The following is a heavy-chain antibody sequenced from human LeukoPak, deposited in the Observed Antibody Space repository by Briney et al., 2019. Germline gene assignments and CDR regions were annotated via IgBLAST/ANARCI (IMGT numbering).Heavy chain of an antibody. V-gene: IGHV4-31*03. CDR3: ATRYSSSSIHPVRFDY. J-gene: IGHJ4*02. CDR2: IYYSGST. D-gene: IGHD6-6*01. CDR1: GGSISSGGYY. Sequence: SQTLSLTCTVSGGSISSGGYYWSWIRQHPGEGLEWIGYIYYSGSTYYNPSFKSRVTISVDTSKNQFSLKLSSVTAADTAVYYCATRYSSSSIHPVRFDYWGQGTLVTVSS.